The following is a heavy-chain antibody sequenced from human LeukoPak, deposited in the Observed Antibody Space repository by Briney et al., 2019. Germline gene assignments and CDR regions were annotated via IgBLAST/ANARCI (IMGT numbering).Heavy chain of an antibody. CDR1: GFPLSSYA. CDR3: AKDGYYDSTGYIDY. D-gene: IGHD3-22*01. J-gene: IGHJ4*02. Sequence: GGSLRLSCAASGFPLSSYAMSWVRQASGKGLEWVSGITWNSGRIGYVDSVKGRFTISRDNAKTSLYLQMNSLRAEDTALYYCAKDGYYDSTGYIDYWGQGTVVTVSS. CDR2: ITWNSGRI. V-gene: IGHV3-9*01.